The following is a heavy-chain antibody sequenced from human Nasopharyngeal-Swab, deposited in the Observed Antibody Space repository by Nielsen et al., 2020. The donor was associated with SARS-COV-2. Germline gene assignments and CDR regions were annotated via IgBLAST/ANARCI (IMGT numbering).Heavy chain of an antibody. D-gene: IGHD6-13*01. CDR1: GFTFTSSA. CDR3: ATVRDIAAAGNGSNWFDP. Sequence: SVKVSCKASGFTFTSSAVQWVRQARGQRLEWIGWIVVGSGNTNYAQKFQERVTITRDMSTSTAYMELSSLRSEDTAVYYCATVRDIAAAGNGSNWFDPWGQGTLVTVSS. CDR2: IVVGSGNT. V-gene: IGHV1-58*01. J-gene: IGHJ5*02.